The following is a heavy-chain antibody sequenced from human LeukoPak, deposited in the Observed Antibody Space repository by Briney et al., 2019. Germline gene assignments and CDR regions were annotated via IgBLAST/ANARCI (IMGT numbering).Heavy chain of an antibody. Sequence: SETLSLTCTVSGGSISSGDYYWSWIRQPPGKGLEWIGYIYHSGSTYYNPSLKSRVTISVDRSKNQFSLKLSSVTAADTAVYYCARTGIAAAGAFDYWGQGTLVTVSS. CDR3: ARTGIAAAGAFDY. CDR2: IYHSGST. V-gene: IGHV4-30-2*01. CDR1: GGSISSGDYY. J-gene: IGHJ4*02. D-gene: IGHD6-13*01.